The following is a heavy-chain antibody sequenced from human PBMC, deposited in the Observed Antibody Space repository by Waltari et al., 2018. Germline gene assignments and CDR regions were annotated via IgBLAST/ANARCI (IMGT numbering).Heavy chain of an antibody. V-gene: IGHV4-59*04. CDR2: MSYSGIT. CDR3: VRGCAGGACYSDTYYSMDV. J-gene: IGHJ6*03. CDR1: GGSINNYY. D-gene: IGHD2-21*02. Sequence: QVQLQESGPGLVTPSETLSLTCTVSGGSINNYYWSWIRQPPGKRLEWIGYMSYSGITDYNSPLESRVTMSVDTARSQFSLKLRSVTDADTATYYCVRGCAGGACYSDTYYSMDVWGKGTTVTVSS.